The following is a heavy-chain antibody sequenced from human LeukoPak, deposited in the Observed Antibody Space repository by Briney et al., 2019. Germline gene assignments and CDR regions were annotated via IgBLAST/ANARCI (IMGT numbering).Heavy chain of an antibody. CDR3: ARAGGIAVAGTVVSGPLDY. D-gene: IGHD6-19*01. CDR2: INPNSGGT. V-gene: IGHV1-2*04. J-gene: IGHJ4*02. Sequence: ASVKVSCKASGYTFTGYYMHWVRQAPGQGLEWMGWINPNSGGTNYAQKFQGWVTMTRDTSISTAYMELSRLRSDDTAVYYCARAGGIAVAGTVVSGPLDYWGQGTLVTVSS. CDR1: GYTFTGYY.